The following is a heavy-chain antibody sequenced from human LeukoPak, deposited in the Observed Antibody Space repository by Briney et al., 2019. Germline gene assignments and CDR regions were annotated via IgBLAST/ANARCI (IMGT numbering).Heavy chain of an antibody. CDR1: GFTFSNAW. V-gene: IGHV3-15*01. J-gene: IGHJ3*02. CDR2: IKSKTDGGTT. CDR3: TTNYDILTGYPATDAFDI. D-gene: IGHD3-9*01. Sequence: GGSLRLSCAASGFTFSNAWMSWVRQAPGKGLEWVGRIKSKTDGGTTDYAAPVKGRFTISRDDSKNTLYLQMNSLKTEDTAVYYCTTNYDILTGYPATDAFDIWGQGTMVTVSS.